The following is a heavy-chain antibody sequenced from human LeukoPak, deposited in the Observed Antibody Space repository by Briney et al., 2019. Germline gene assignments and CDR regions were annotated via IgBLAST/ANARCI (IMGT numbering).Heavy chain of an antibody. Sequence: SETLSLTCTVSGGSISSSSYYWGWIRQPPGKGLEWIGSIYYSGSTYYNPSLKSRVTISVDTSKNQFSLKLSSVTAADTAVYYCARVYDYSNYDYWGQGTLVTVSS. CDR2: IYYSGST. J-gene: IGHJ4*02. CDR1: GGSISSSSYY. V-gene: IGHV4-39*01. CDR3: ARVYDYSNYDY. D-gene: IGHD4-11*01.